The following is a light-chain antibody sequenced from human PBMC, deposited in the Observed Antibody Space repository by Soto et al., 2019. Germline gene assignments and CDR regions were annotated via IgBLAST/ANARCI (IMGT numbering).Light chain of an antibody. CDR2: KAS. CDR1: QTISSW. V-gene: IGKV1-5*03. J-gene: IGKJ4*01. Sequence: DLQMPQSPSTLSGSVGARAPITGRASQTISSWLAWYQQKPGKAHKLLIYKASTLKSGVPSRFSGSGSGTEFTLTISSLESEEFAVYYCQQYNNWPRTFGGGTKVDIK. CDR3: QQYNNWPRT.